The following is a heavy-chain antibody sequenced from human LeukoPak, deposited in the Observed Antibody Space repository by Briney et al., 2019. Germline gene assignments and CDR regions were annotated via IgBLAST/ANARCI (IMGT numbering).Heavy chain of an antibody. CDR1: GGSISSSSYY. J-gene: IGHJ3*01. Sequence: PSETLSLTCTVSGGSISSSSYYWGWIRQPPGKGLEWIGSIYYSGSTYYNPSLKSRVTISVDTSKNQFSLKLSSVTATDTAVYYCARDSSPWGAFDLWGQGTMVTVSS. CDR2: IYYSGST. V-gene: IGHV4-39*07. D-gene: IGHD1-26*01. CDR3: ARDSSPWGAFDL.